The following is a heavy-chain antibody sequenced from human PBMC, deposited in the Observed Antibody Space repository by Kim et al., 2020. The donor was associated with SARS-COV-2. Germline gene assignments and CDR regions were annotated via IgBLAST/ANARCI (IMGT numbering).Heavy chain of an antibody. V-gene: IGHV1-69*13. CDR2: IIPIFGTA. J-gene: IGHJ4*02. CDR1: GGTFSSYA. D-gene: IGHD3-22*01. CDR3: ARPQKGYYDSSGGDYFDY. Sequence: SVKVSCKASGGTFSSYAISWVRQAPGQGLEWMGGIIPIFGTANYAQKFQGRVTITADESTSTAYMELSNLRSEDTAVYYCARPQKGYYDSSGGDYFDYWGQGTLVTVSS.